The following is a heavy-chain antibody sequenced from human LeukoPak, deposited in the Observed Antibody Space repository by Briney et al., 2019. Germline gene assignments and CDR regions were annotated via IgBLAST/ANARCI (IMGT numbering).Heavy chain of an antibody. CDR2: IYSGGTT. Sequence: GGSLRLSCAASGFTFSSNYMSWVRQAPGEGLEWVSVIYSGGTTYYADSVKGRFTISRDNSKNTLYLQMNSLRAEDTAVYYCARGGSGWSYYYYYAMDVWGQGTTVTVSS. CDR3: ARGGSGWSYYYYYAMDV. D-gene: IGHD6-19*01. CDR1: GFTFSSNY. J-gene: IGHJ6*02. V-gene: IGHV3-53*01.